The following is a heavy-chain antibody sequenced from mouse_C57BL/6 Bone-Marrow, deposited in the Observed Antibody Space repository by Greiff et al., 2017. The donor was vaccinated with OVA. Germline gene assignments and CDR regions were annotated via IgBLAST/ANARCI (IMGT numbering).Heavy chain of an antibody. Sequence: QVQLQQPGAELVKPGASVKLSCKASGYTFTSYWMHWVKQRPGQGLEWIGMIHPNSGSTNYNEKFKSKATLTVAKSSSTAYRQLSSLTSEDSAVYYGARGDYYGSSPDYWGQGTTLTVSS. CDR3: ARGDYYGSSPDY. CDR1: GYTFTSYW. D-gene: IGHD1-1*01. J-gene: IGHJ2*01. CDR2: IHPNSGST. V-gene: IGHV1-64*01.